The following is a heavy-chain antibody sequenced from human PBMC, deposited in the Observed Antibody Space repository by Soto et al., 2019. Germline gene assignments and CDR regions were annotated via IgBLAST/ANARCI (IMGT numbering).Heavy chain of an antibody. D-gene: IGHD3-22*01. J-gene: IGHJ4*02. CDR2: ISTNGGST. CDR3: VKGEYYYDSSGYYPFDY. CDR1: GFTFSSYA. Sequence: PGGSLRLSCSASGFTFSSYAMHLVRQAPGKGLEYVSSISTNGGSTHYADSVKGRFTISRDNSKNTQYLQMSSLRADDTAVYYCVKGEYYYDSSGYYPFDYWGQGTLVTSPQ. V-gene: IGHV3-64D*06.